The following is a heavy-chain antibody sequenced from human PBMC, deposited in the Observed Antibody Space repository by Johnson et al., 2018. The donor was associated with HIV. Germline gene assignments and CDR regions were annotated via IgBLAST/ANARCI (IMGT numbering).Heavy chain of an antibody. Sequence: QEKLVESGGGVVQPGRSLRLSCAASGFTFSSYGMHWVRQAPGKGLEWVAVISYDGSNKYYADSVKGRFTISRDNSKNTLYLQMNSLRAEDTAVYYCAKDVELHGAFYIWGQGTMVTVSS. D-gene: IGHD1-26*01. CDR3: AKDVELHGAFYI. J-gene: IGHJ3*02. CDR2: ISYDGSNK. V-gene: IGHV3-30*18. CDR1: GFTFSSYG.